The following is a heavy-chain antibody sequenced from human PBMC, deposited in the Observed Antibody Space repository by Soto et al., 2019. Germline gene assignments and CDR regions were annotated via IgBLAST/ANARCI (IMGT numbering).Heavy chain of an antibody. V-gene: IGHV1-69*08. J-gene: IGHJ5*02. CDR1: GGTFSSYT. D-gene: IGHD3-10*01. CDR2: IIPILGIA. Sequence: QVQLVQSGAEVKKPGSSVKVSCKASGGTFSSYTISWVRQAPGQGLEWMGRIIPILGIANYAQKFQGRVTITADKSTSTAYMELSSLRSEDTAVYYCARDLYRNMVRGENWFDPWGQGTLVTVSS. CDR3: ARDLYRNMVRGENWFDP.